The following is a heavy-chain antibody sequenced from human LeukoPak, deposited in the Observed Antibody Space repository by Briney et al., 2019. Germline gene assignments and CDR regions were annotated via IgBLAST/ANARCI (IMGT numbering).Heavy chain of an antibody. CDR2: IGSGGSTI. CDR3: ARGGVYYDSSGLDY. CDR1: GFTLSSYE. Sequence: GGSLRLSCAASGFTLSSYEMNWVRQAPGKGLEWVSYIGSGGSTISYTDSVKGRFTISRDNAKNSLYLQMNSLRAEDMAVYYCARGGVYYDSSGLDYWGQGTLVTVSS. V-gene: IGHV3-48*03. J-gene: IGHJ4*02. D-gene: IGHD3-22*01.